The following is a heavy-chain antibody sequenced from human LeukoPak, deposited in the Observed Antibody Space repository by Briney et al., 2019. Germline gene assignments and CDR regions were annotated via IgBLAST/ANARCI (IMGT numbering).Heavy chain of an antibody. Sequence: GRSLRLSCAASGFTFSNYGMHWVRQVPGKGLEWVAAIWFDGIRKYYADSVKGRLTISRDNSKNTLYLQMNSLRAEDTAVYYCARDLEASSPFGAFDMWGQGTMVTVSS. D-gene: IGHD2-2*01. J-gene: IGHJ3*02. CDR1: GFTFSNYG. CDR3: ARDLEASSPFGAFDM. CDR2: IWFDGIRK. V-gene: IGHV3-33*01.